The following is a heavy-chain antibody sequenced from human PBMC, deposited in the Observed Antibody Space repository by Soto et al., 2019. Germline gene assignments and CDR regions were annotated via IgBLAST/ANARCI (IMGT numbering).Heavy chain of an antibody. V-gene: IGHV1-18*04. CDR1: VYTFTSYG. D-gene: IGHD2-2*01. Sequence: ASVKVSWKSSVYTFTSYGMSCVRQATGQGLEWMGWISSYNGNTNYAQKVQGRVTMTTDTSTSTTYMELRSLRSDDTAVYYCARGPRYCSSTSCFSGVTWFDPWGQGTLVT. J-gene: IGHJ5*02. CDR3: ARGPRYCSSTSCFSGVTWFDP. CDR2: ISSYNGNT.